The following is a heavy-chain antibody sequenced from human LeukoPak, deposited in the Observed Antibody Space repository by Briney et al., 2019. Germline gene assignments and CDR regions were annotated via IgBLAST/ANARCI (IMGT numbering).Heavy chain of an antibody. Sequence: SQTLSLTCTVSGGSVSSGTYYWNWMRQPAGKGLEWIGRIFPGGNTYFNPSLKSRVAISVDSSKNQFSLKLSSVTAADTAVYYCARVEYTNFDYWGQGTLVTVSS. J-gene: IGHJ4*02. CDR1: GGSVSSGTYY. CDR3: ARVEYTNFDY. D-gene: IGHD6-6*01. CDR2: IFPGGNT. V-gene: IGHV4-61*02.